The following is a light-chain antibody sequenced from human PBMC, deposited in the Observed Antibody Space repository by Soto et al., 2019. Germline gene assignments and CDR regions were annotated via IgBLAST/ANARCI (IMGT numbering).Light chain of an antibody. Sequence: EIVLTQSPGTLSLSPGERATLSCRASQSVRSNFLAWYQQKPGQAPRLLIYGASNRATGIPERFSGSGSGTDFTLNITRLEAEDFAVYYCQQYNNWPPPITCGQGTRLEIK. CDR3: QQYNNWPPPIT. CDR1: QSVRSNF. V-gene: IGKV3-20*01. CDR2: GAS. J-gene: IGKJ5*01.